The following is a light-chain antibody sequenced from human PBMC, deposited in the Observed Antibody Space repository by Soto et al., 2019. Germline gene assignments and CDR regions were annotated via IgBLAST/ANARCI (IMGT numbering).Light chain of an antibody. J-gene: IGLJ1*01. CDR2: QVS. Sequence: QSALTQPASVSGSPGQSITISCTGTSSDVGGYYYVSWYQHHPGKAPKLMIYQVSNRPSGVSNRFSGSKSGNTASLTISGLQAEDEADYYCSSYKSSNTFYVFGTGTNVTVL. CDR1: SSDVGGYYY. V-gene: IGLV2-14*01. CDR3: SSYKSSNTFYV.